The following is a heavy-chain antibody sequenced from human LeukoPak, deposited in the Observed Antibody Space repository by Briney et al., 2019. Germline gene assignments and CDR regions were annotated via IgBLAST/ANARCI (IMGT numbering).Heavy chain of an antibody. CDR3: ARGQGHGFDI. Sequence: GGSLRLSCAASGFTFSSYWMHWVRQAPGKGLVWVSGINNDGSSTKYADSVKGRYTISRDNAKNTLYLQTNSLRADDTAVYYCARGQGHGFDIWGQGTMVTVSS. CDR2: INNDGSST. J-gene: IGHJ3*02. V-gene: IGHV3-74*01. CDR1: GFTFSSYW.